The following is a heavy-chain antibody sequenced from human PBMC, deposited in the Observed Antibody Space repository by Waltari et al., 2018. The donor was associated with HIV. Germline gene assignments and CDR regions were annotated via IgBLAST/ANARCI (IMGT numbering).Heavy chain of an antibody. CDR3: ARDAVTDDAFDL. D-gene: IGHD6-19*01. Sequence: QVQLVESGGGLVMPGGSLSLCCAASGFTVNDSFMNWSRQAPGKGLEWISYITPTGDFMYYADSVRGRFTVSRDSAKNLLYLQVNSLTAEDTAVYYCARDAVTDDAFDLWGQGTMVTVSS. J-gene: IGHJ3*01. CDR1: GFTVNDSF. CDR2: ITPTGDFM. V-gene: IGHV3-11*01.